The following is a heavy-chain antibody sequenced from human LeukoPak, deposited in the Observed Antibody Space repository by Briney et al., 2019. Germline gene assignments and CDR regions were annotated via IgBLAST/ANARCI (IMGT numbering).Heavy chain of an antibody. CDR1: GGSISSYY. D-gene: IGHD1-26*01. V-gene: IGHV4-4*07. CDR3: ARGSIVGATFDYFDY. J-gene: IGHJ4*02. CDR2: IYTSGST. Sequence: SETLSLTCTVSGGSISSYYWSWIRQPAGKGLEWIGRIYTSGSTNYNPSLKSRVTMSVDTFKNQFSLKLSSVTAADTAVYYCARGSIVGATFDYFDYWGQGTLVTVSS.